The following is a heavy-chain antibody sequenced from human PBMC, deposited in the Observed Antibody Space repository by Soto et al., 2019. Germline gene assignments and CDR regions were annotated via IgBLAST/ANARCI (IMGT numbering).Heavy chain of an antibody. J-gene: IGHJ6*02. CDR3: ARDRFVVVVAATPDTSYYYGMDV. V-gene: IGHV3-30-3*01. CDR1: GFTFSSYA. Sequence: QVQLVESGGGVVQPGRSLRLSCAASGFTFSSYAMHWVRQAPGKGLEWVAVISYDGSNKYYADSVKGRFTISRDNSKNTLHLQMNSLRAEDTAVYYCARDRFVVVVAATPDTSYYYGMDVWGQGTTVTVSS. D-gene: IGHD2-15*01. CDR2: ISYDGSNK.